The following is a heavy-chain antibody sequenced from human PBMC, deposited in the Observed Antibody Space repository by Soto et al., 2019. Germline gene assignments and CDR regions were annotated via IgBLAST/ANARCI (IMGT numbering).Heavy chain of an antibody. V-gene: IGHV1-8*01. Sequence: ASVKVSCKASGYTFTSYDIHWVRRATGQGPEWMGWMNPYSGNTVYAQKFQGRVTMTRNTSISTAYMELSSLRSEDTAVYYCAAAPPGYSSRRNYYGMDVWGQGTTVTVSS. D-gene: IGHD6-19*01. CDR1: GYTFTSYD. J-gene: IGHJ6*02. CDR3: AAAPPGYSSRRNYYGMDV. CDR2: MNPYSGNT.